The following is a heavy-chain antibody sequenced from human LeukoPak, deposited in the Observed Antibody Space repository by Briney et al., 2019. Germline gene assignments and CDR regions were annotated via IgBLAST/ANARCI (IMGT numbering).Heavy chain of an antibody. CDR3: ARDHSHYGAHYYYGMNV. J-gene: IGHJ6*02. CDR2: ISSSSSYI. Sequence: GGSLRLSCAASGFTFSSYSMNWVRQAPGKGLEWVSSISSSSSYIYYADSVKGRFTISRDNAKNSLYLQMNSLRAGDTAVYYCARDHSHYGAHYYYGMNVWGQGTTVTVSS. V-gene: IGHV3-21*01. D-gene: IGHD4-17*01. CDR1: GFTFSSYS.